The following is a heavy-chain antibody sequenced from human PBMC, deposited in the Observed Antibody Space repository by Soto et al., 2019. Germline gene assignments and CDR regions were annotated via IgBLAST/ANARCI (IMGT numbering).Heavy chain of an antibody. CDR2: IKQDGSEK. CDR3: AREKYYDILTGLGYYYGMDV. CDR1: GFTFSSYW. J-gene: IGHJ6*02. D-gene: IGHD3-9*01. V-gene: IGHV3-7*01. Sequence: PGGSLRLSCAASGFTFSSYWMSWVRQAPGKGLEWVANIKQDGSEKYYVDSVKGRFTISRDNAKNSLYLQMNSLRAEDTAVYYCAREKYYDILTGLGYYYGMDVWGQGTTVTVPS.